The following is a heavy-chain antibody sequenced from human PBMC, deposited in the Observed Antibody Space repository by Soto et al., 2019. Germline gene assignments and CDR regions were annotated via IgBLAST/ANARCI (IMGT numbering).Heavy chain of an antibody. CDR3: ARAGVNRSFT. Sequence: SETLSLTCAVYGGSFSGYYWSWIRQPPGKGLEWIGEINHSGSTNYNPSLKSRVTISVDTSKNQFSLKLSSVTAADTAVYYCARAGVNRSFTWGQGTLVTVSS. CDR1: GGSFSGYY. CDR2: INHSGST. D-gene: IGHD2-15*01. J-gene: IGHJ5*02. V-gene: IGHV4-34*01.